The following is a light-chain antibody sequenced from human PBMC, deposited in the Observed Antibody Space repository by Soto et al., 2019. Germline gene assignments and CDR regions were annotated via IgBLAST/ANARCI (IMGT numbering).Light chain of an antibody. V-gene: IGLV2-14*01. CDR2: EVS. CDR3: SSYTSSTTPYV. CDR1: SGDVGGYNY. Sequence: QSVRTPPASVPGSAGQSITISCTRTSGDVGGYNYVSWYQQHPGKAPKLIIYEVSNRPSGVSNRFSGSKSGNTASLTISGLQADEQADYYCSSYTSSTTPYVFGTGTKVTVL. J-gene: IGLJ1*01.